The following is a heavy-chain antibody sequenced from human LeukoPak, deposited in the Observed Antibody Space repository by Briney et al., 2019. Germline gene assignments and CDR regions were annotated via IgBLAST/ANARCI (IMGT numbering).Heavy chain of an antibody. CDR1: GFTFDDYA. V-gene: IGHV3-9*01. CDR3: AKDTSSSWYAYYFDY. D-gene: IGHD6-13*01. J-gene: IGHJ4*02. Sequence: GGSLRLSCAASGFTFDDYAMHWVRQAPGKGLEWVSGISWNSGSIGYADSVKGRLTISRDNAKNSLYLQMNSLRAEDTALYYCAKDTSSSWYAYYFDYWGQGTLVTVSS. CDR2: ISWNSGSI.